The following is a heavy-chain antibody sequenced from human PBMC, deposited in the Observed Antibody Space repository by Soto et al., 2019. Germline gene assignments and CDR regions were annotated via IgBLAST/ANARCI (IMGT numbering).Heavy chain of an antibody. CDR2: ISFDGTTK. V-gene: IGHV3-30*18. CDR1: GFPFYNYG. CDR3: AKESTCYYNTLPRAYFHS. D-gene: IGHD3-22*01. Sequence: QVQLVESGGGVVQPGTSLRLSCAASGFPFYNYGLSWVRQAPGKGLEWVALISFDGTTKLYADSVKGRFTISRENSKNPLFLQMDVLSVEHTAVYFCAKESTCYYNTLPRAYFHSWGHGTPVTVSS. J-gene: IGHJ5*01.